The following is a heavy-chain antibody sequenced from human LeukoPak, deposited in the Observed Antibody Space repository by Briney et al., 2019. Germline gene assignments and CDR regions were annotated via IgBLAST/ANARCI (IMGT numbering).Heavy chain of an antibody. V-gene: IGHV4-59*01. CDR2: IYYSGST. CDR3: AGGYSDGFYYYYMDV. Sequence: PSETLSLTCIVSGGSISSYYWSWIRQPPGKGLEWIGYIYYSGSTNYNPSLKSRVTISVDSSKNQFSLQVSSVTAADAAVYYCAGGYSDGFYYYYMDVWGKGTTVTISS. D-gene: IGHD5-18*01. CDR1: GGSISSYY. J-gene: IGHJ6*03.